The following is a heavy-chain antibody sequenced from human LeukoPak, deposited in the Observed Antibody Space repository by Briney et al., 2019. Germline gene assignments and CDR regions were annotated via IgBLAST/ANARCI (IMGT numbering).Heavy chain of an antibody. D-gene: IGHD6-19*01. V-gene: IGHV1-69*01. CDR1: GGTFSSYA. CDR2: IIPIFGTA. Sequence: ASVKVSCKASGGTFSSYAISWVRQAPGRGLEWMGGIIPIFGTANYAQKFQGRVTITADESTSTAYMELSSLRSEDTAVYYCARVVRSGWYSYTGNWFDPWGQGTLVTVSS. CDR3: ARVVRSGWYSYTGNWFDP. J-gene: IGHJ5*02.